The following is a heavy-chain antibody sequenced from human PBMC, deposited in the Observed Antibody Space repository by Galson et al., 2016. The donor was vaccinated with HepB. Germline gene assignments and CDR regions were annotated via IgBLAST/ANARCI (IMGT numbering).Heavy chain of an antibody. J-gene: IGHJ4*02. D-gene: IGHD2/OR15-2a*01. CDR3: ARDVQYRFDS. CDR1: GYTFTTSG. V-gene: IGHV1-18*01. CDR2: ISTYSGNT. Sequence: SVKVSCKASGYTFTTSGINWVRQAPGQGLEWMGWISTYSGNTKYAQKFQGGLTLTTDSSTTTAYMELRSLRFDDTALDYCARDVQYRFDSWGQGTLVPVSS.